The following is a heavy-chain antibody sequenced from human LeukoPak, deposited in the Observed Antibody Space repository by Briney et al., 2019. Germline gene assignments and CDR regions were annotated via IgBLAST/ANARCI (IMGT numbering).Heavy chain of an antibody. Sequence: SVKVSCKASGGTFSSYAISWVRQAPGQGLEWMGRIIPVVNIPDYAQKFQGRVTIIADKSTSTVYMELSSLKSEDTAIYYYATQTYSGSYSGVAYWGQGTLVTVSS. CDR1: GGTFSSYA. V-gene: IGHV1-69*04. D-gene: IGHD1-26*01. CDR2: IIPVVNIP. J-gene: IGHJ4*02. CDR3: ATQTYSGSYSGVAY.